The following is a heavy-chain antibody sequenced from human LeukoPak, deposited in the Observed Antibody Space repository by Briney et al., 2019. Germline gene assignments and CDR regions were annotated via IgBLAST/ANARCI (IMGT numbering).Heavy chain of an antibody. V-gene: IGHV4-59*01. CDR3: ARRSGSYFDY. J-gene: IGHJ4*02. CDR2: IYYSGST. CDR1: GGSISSYY. D-gene: IGHD1-26*01. Sequence: SETLSLTCTVSGGSISSYYWSWIRQPPGKGLEWIGYIYYSGSTNYNPSLKSRVTISVDTSKNQFSLKLSSVTAADTAVYYCARRSGSYFDYWGQGTLVTVSS.